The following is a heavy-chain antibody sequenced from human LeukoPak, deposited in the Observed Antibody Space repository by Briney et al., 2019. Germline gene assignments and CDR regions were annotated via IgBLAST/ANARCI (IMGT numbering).Heavy chain of an antibody. CDR1: GDSVSSKNGA. J-gene: IGHJ5*01. Sequence: KLSQTLSLTCAISGDSVSSKNGAWNWIRQSPSRGLEWLGRTYYRSKWYDEYADSVKGRVTISPDTSKNQFSLHVYSVTPEDTAVYYCARDLETSGWYTFDFWGQGTLVTVSS. CDR2: TYYRSKWYD. V-gene: IGHV6-1*01. CDR3: ARDLETSGWYTFDF. D-gene: IGHD6-19*01.